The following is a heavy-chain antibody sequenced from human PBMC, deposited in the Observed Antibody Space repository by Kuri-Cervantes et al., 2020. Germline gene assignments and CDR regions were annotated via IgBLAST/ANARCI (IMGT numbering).Heavy chain of an antibody. J-gene: IGHJ6*02. CDR3: ARDGVLIAARPGVYYYYYGMDV. CDR2: IYTSGST. Sequence: GSLRLSCTVSGGSISSYYWSWIRQPAGKGLEWIGRIYTSGSTNCNPSLKSRVTMSVDTSKNQFSLKLSSVTAADTAVYYCARDGVLIAARPGVYYYYYGMDVWGQGTTVTVSS. D-gene: IGHD6-6*01. V-gene: IGHV4-4*07. CDR1: GGSISSYY.